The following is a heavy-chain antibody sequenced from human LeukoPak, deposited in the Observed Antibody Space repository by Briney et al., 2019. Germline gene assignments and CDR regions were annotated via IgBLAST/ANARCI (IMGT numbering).Heavy chain of an antibody. Sequence: GRSLRLSCAASGFTFSSYAMHWVRQAPGKGRKWVAVTSFDGSDNYYADSVKGRFTISRDNSKNTLYLQMNSLRPDDTAVYYCARAPGTMIVVDYWGQGTLVTVSS. CDR1: GFTFSSYA. J-gene: IGHJ4*02. CDR2: TSFDGSDN. CDR3: ARAPGTMIVVDY. D-gene: IGHD3-22*01. V-gene: IGHV3-30*04.